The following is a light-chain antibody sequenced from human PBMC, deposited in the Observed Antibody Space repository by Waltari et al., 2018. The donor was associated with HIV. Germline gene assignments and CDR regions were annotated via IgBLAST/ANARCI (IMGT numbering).Light chain of an antibody. CDR2: DVS. CDR1: SRDVGRYNY. V-gene: IGLV2-14*03. Sequence: QSALPQPASVSGSPGHSITISCTGTSRDVGRYNYVSWYQQHPGNAPKLIIYDVSNRPSGVSNRFSGSKSGNTASLTISGLQAEGEADYYCSSYTSSSTLEVFGGGTKLTVL. CDR3: SSYTSSSTLEV. J-gene: IGLJ3*02.